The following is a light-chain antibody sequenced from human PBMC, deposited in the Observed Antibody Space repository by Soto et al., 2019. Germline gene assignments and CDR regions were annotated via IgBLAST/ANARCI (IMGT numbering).Light chain of an antibody. CDR1: SSDVGSYNL. J-gene: IGLJ1*01. V-gene: IGLV2-23*01. CDR3: CSYAGSSTPHFYV. Sequence: QSALTQPASVSGSPGQSITISCTGTSSDVGSYNLVSWYQQHPGKAPKLMIYEGSKRPSGVSNRFSGSKSGNTASLTISGLQAEDEADYYCCSYAGSSTPHFYVFGTGTQLTVL. CDR2: EGS.